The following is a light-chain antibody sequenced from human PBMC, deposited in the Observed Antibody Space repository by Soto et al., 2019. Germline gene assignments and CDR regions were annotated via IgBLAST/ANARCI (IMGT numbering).Light chain of an antibody. J-gene: IGKJ4*01. Sequence: DIQLTQSPSFLSASVGDRVTITCRASQDISSYLAWYQQKPGKAPKILIYVASTLQSGVPSRFGGSGSGTEFTLTISSLQPEDFATYYCQQRNSYPPTFGGGTKVEIK. V-gene: IGKV1-9*01. CDR1: QDISSY. CDR2: VAS. CDR3: QQRNSYPPT.